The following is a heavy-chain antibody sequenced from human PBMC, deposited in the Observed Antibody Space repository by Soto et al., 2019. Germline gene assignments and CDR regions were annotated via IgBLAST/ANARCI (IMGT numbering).Heavy chain of an antibody. CDR1: GYIFTNYD. CDR3: AKVTYCSGSTRRFYP. CDR2: MNPNTGNT. D-gene: IGHD3-10*01. Sequence: QVQLVQSGAEVKKPGASVKVSCKASGYIFTNYDMNWVRQATGQVLEWMGWMNPNTGNTGYAQKYEGIVLITSNTYISTAYMELSSLRSSDTDVYYCAKVTYCSGSTRRFYPWGQRALVTVSS. J-gene: IGHJ5*02. V-gene: IGHV1-8*01.